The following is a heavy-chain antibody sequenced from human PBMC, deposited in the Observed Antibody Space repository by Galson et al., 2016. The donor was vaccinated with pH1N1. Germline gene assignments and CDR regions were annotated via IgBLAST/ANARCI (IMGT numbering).Heavy chain of an antibody. CDR1: GDTFRTHT. J-gene: IGHJ4*02. CDR2: ITPAFGTA. D-gene: IGHD6-6*01. CDR3: VSGGQLVRYVDF. V-gene: IGHV1-69*08. Sequence: SVKVSCKASGDTFRTHTFNWVRQAPGQGLEWMGRITPAFGTADYAQKFQGRVAVTADKSTSTVYRELLSLKVDDTAVYYCVSGGQLVRYVDFWGQGTLVVVSS.